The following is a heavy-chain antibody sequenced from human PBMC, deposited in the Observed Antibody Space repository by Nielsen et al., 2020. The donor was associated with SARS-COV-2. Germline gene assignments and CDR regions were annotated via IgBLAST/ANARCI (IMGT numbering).Heavy chain of an antibody. J-gene: IGHJ3*01. CDR2: VMPLFSTQ. CDR3: ARVRSSGWFEALDV. CDR1: GDTFIKHA. V-gene: IGHV1-69*13. Sequence: SVKVSCKASGDTFIKHAIMCVRQAPGQGLEWMGGVMPLFSTQYAQKFQDRLTITADESTTTAYMELRSLRLEDTAVYFCARVRSSGWFEALDVWGQGTLVTVSS. D-gene: IGHD6-19*01.